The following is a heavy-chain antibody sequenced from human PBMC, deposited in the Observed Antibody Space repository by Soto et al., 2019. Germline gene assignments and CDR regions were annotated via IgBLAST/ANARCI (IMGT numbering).Heavy chain of an antibody. J-gene: IGHJ6*02. CDR1: GYTFTRSG. D-gene: IGHD5-12*01. CDR2: ISTYNGDT. V-gene: IGHV1-18*01. CDR3: AREGVAPYYYYGMDV. Sequence: VASVKVSCKASGYTFTRSGISWVRQAPGQGLEWMGWISTYNGDTNYAQTFQGRVTMTTDTSTSTVHMEVRSLRSDDTAVYYCAREGVAPYYYYGMDVWGQGTQVTVSS.